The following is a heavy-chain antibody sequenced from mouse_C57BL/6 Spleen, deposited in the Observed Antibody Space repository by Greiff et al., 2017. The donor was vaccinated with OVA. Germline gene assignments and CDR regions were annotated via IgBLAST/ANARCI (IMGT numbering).Heavy chain of an antibody. CDR1: GYTFTDYN. Sequence: EVQLQQSGPELVKPGASVKMSCKASGYTFTDYNMHWVKQSHGKSLEWIGYINPNNGGTSYNQKFKGKATLTVNKSSSTAYMELRSLTSEDSAVYYCARSNDVNWYFDVWGTGTTVTVSS. CDR3: ARSNDVNWYFDV. J-gene: IGHJ1*03. CDR2: INPNNGGT. V-gene: IGHV1-22*01. D-gene: IGHD2-12*01.